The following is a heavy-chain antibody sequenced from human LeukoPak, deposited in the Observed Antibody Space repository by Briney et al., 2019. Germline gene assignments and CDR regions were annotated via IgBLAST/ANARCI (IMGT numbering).Heavy chain of an antibody. CDR2: IYTSGST. J-gene: IGHJ6*03. Sequence: SETLSLTCTVSGGSISSYYWSWIRQPAGKGLEWIGRIYTSGSTNYNPSLKSRVTMSVDTSKNQFSLKLSSVTAADTAVYYRARDGRSGSGYYYYYMDVWGKGTTVTVSS. V-gene: IGHV4-4*07. CDR1: GGSISSYY. D-gene: IGHD6-25*01. CDR3: ARDGRSGSGYYYYYMDV.